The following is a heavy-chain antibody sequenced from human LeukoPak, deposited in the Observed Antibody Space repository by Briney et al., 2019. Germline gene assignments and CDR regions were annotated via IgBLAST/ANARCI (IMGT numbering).Heavy chain of an antibody. V-gene: IGHV4-34*01. CDR2: INHVGST. D-gene: IGHD6-13*01. Sequence: SETLSLTCAVYGGSFSGYYWTWIRQPPGKGLEWIGEINHVGSTKYNPSLKSRATLSVDASKNQFSLKLSSVTAADTAVYYCARGGVLAAAGNDYWGQGTLVTVSS. CDR1: GGSFSGYY. CDR3: ARGGVLAAAGNDY. J-gene: IGHJ4*02.